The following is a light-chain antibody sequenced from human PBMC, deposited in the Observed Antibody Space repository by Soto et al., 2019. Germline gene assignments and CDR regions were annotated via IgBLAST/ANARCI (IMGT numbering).Light chain of an antibody. CDR3: HQYGSSQT. Sequence: EIVLTQSPGTLSLSPGERAALSCRASQTVGSSFLAWFQHKPGQTPRLLIYGASTRATGIPDRFSGSGSGTDFTLTIRRLEPEDFAVYYCHQYGSSQTFGQGTKV. CDR1: QTVGSSF. J-gene: IGKJ1*01. V-gene: IGKV3-20*01. CDR2: GAS.